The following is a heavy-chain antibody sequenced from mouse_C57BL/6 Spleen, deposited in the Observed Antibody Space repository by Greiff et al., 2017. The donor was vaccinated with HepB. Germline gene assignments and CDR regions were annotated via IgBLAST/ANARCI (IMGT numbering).Heavy chain of an antibody. CDR2: IDPSDSYT. D-gene: IGHD2-10*02. V-gene: IGHV1-59*01. CDR1: GYTFTSYW. CDR3: ASQGLYGIFYFDY. Sequence: VQLQQPGAELVRPGTSVKLSCKASGYTFTSYWMHWVKQRPGQGLEWIGVIDPSDSYTNYNQKFKGKATLTVDTSSSTAYMQLSSLTSEDSAVYYCASQGLYGIFYFDYWGQGTTLTVSS. J-gene: IGHJ2*01.